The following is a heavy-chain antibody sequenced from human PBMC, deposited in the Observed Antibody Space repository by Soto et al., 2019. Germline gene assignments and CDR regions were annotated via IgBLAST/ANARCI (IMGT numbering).Heavy chain of an antibody. CDR2: ISSSSSYI. V-gene: IGHV3-21*01. J-gene: IGHJ4*02. CDR3: AGNSGYDSYLLE. Sequence: PGGSLRLSCAASGFTFSSYSMNWVRQAPGKGLEWVSSISSSSSYIYYADSVKGRFTISRDNAKNSLYLQMNSLRAEDTAVYYCAGNSGYDSYLLEWGQGTLVTVSS. D-gene: IGHD5-12*01. CDR1: GFTFSSYS.